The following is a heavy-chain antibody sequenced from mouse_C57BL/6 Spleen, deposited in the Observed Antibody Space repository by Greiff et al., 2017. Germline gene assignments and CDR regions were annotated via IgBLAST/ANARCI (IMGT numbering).Heavy chain of an antibody. CDR2: IYPGDGDT. CDR3: AEDYYGSGLMDY. V-gene: IGHV1-82*01. J-gene: IGHJ4*01. Sequence: VQGVESGPELVKPGASVKISCKASGYAFSSSWMNWVKQRPGKGLEWIGRIYPGDGDTNYNGKFKGKATLTADKSSSTAYRKLSSLTSEDSAVYFCAEDYYGSGLMDYGGQGTSVTVSA. CDR1: GYAFSSSW. D-gene: IGHD1-1*01.